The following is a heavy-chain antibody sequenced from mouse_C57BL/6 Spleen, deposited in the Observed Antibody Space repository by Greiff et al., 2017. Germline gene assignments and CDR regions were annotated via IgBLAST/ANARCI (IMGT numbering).Heavy chain of an antibody. CDR1: GYAFSSSW. CDR2: IYPGDGDT. V-gene: IGHV1-82*01. J-gene: IGHJ2*01. D-gene: IGHD1-1*01. CDR3: AVFITTVVAGFDY. Sequence: QVQLQQSGPELVKPGASVKISCKASGYAFSSSWMNWVKQRPGKGLEWIGRIYPGDGDTNYNGKFKGKATLTADKSSSTAYMQLSSLTSEDSAVYFCAVFITTVVAGFDYWGQGTTLTVSS.